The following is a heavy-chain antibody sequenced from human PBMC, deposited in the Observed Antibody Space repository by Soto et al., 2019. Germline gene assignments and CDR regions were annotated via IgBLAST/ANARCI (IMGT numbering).Heavy chain of an antibody. CDR1: GYSFTSYW. Sequence: PGESLKISCKGSGYSFTSYWIGWVRQMPGKGLEWMGIIYPGDSDTRYSPSFQGQVTISADKSISTAYLQWSSLKASDTAMYYWARLGTAMVTRYWFDPWGQGTLVTVSS. D-gene: IGHD5-18*01. CDR3: ARLGTAMVTRYWFDP. CDR2: IYPGDSDT. V-gene: IGHV5-51*01. J-gene: IGHJ5*02.